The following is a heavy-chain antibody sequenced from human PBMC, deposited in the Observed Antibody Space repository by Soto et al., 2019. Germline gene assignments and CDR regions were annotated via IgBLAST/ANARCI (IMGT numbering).Heavy chain of an antibody. CDR2: ISYDGSNK. Sequence: QVQLVESGGGVVQPGRSLRLSCAASGFTFSSYAMHWVRQAPGKGLEWVAVISYDGSNKYYADSVKGRFTISRDNSKNTLYLQMNSLRAEDTAVYYCARDCNDFWAYYYYYGMDVWGQGTTVTVSS. J-gene: IGHJ6*02. CDR1: GFTFSSYA. V-gene: IGHV3-30-3*01. D-gene: IGHD3-3*01. CDR3: ARDCNDFWAYYYYYGMDV.